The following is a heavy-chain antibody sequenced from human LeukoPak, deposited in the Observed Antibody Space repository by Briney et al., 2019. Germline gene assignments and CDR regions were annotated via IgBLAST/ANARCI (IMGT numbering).Heavy chain of an antibody. D-gene: IGHD4-17*01. CDR1: GGSIIGSTYY. V-gene: IGHV4-39*01. Sequence: SETLSLTCTVSGGSIIGSTYYWGWIRQPPGKGLEWIGSGFYSGDTYYKSSLKSRVTISVDTSKNQFSLKLSSVTAADTAVYYCGRLRGAMTTVTADFDYWGQGTLVTVSS. CDR2: GFYSGDT. CDR3: GRLRGAMTTVTADFDY. J-gene: IGHJ4*02.